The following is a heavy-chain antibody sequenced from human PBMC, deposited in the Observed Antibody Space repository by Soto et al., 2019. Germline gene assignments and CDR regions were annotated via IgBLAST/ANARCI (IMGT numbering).Heavy chain of an antibody. D-gene: IGHD4-17*01. J-gene: IGHJ4*02. CDR2: INSDGSNI. V-gene: IGHV3-48*02. Sequence: EVRLVESGGDLVQPGGSLTLSCAASGVTFSNYGMTWVRQAPGKGLEWVSHINSDGSNILYADSVKGRFTISRDNGKNSLYLQMNSLIDEDTAVYYCATDPDGDLDFDYWGQGTLVSVS. CDR3: ATDPDGDLDFDY. CDR1: GVTFSNYG.